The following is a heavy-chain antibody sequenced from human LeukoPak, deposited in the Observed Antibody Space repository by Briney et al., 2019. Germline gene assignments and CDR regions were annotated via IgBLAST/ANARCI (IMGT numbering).Heavy chain of an antibody. V-gene: IGHV3-21*01. D-gene: IGHD1-26*01. CDR3: ARDPYSGAYSEGYYYYMDV. CDR2: ITSTSSYK. J-gene: IGHJ6*03. CDR1: GFTFSNYN. Sequence: GGSLRLSCAAPGFTFSNYNMNWVRQAPGKGLEWISSITSTSSYKFYADSVKGRFTISRDNAQNSLYLQMNSLRAEDTAVYYCARDPYSGAYSEGYYYYMDVWGTGTTVTVPS.